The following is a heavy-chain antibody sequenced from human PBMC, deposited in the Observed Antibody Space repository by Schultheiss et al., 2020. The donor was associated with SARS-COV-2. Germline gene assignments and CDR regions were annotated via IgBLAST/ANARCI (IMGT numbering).Heavy chain of an antibody. Sequence: GESLKISCAASGFTFSDYYMSWIRQAPGKGLEWVSYISSSGSTIYYADSVKGRFTISRDNAKNSLYLQMNSLRAEDTAVYYCARDPLGYCSGGSCSLPGGYWGQGTLVTVSS. V-gene: IGHV3-11*01. CDR3: ARDPLGYCSGGSCSLPGGY. CDR2: ISSSGSTI. D-gene: IGHD2-15*01. CDR1: GFTFSDYY. J-gene: IGHJ4*02.